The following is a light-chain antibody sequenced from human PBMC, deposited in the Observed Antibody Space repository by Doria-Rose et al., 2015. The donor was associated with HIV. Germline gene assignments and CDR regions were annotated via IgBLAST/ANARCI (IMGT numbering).Light chain of an antibody. V-gene: IGKV1-39*01. CDR3: QQTYSSPPWT. J-gene: IGKJ1*01. Sequence: RVTLTCRASQTVSTYLNWFQQEPGKAPKLLIYAASRLQSGVPSRFSGSGSGTDFTLTISGLQPGDFATYYCQQTYSSPPWTFGQGAKVEMK. CDR2: AAS. CDR1: QTVSTY.